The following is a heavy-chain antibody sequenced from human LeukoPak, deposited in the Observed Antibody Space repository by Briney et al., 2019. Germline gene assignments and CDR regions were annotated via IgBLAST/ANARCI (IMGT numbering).Heavy chain of an antibody. V-gene: IGHV1-2*02. CDR1: GYTFTDYY. CDR2: INPNSDYT. Sequence: ASVKVSCKASGYTFTDYYIHWVRQAPGQGLEWMGWINPNSDYTFYAQKFQGRVTLTRDTSISTVYMELTTLTSDDTALYYCAVAPGDYWGQGALVSVSA. D-gene: IGHD2-21*01. CDR3: AVAPGDY. J-gene: IGHJ4*02.